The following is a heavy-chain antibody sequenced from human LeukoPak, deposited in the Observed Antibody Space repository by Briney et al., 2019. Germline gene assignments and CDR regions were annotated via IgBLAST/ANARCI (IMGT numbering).Heavy chain of an antibody. CDR2: IYSGGSA. V-gene: IGHV3-53*01. CDR1: GFTVSSNY. J-gene: IGHJ4*02. Sequence: GGSLRLSCAASGFTVSSNYMSWVRQAPGKGLEWVSVIYSGGSAYYADSVKGRFTISRDNSKNTLYLQMNSLRAEDTAVYYCAREEYSSGWYPYYFDYWGQGTLVTVSS. D-gene: IGHD6-19*01. CDR3: AREEYSSGWYPYYFDY.